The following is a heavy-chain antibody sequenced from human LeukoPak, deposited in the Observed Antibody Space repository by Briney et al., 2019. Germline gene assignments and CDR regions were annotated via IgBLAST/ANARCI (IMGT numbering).Heavy chain of an antibody. CDR3: ARAGRFIAALRWFDP. CDR1: GGSFSGYY. J-gene: IGHJ5*02. CDR2: INHSGST. Sequence: SETLSLTCAVYGGSFSGYYWSWIRQPPGKGLEWIGEINHSGSTNYNSSLKSRVTISVDTSKNQFSLKLSSVTAADTAVYYCARAGRFIAALRWFDPWGQGTLVTVSS. D-gene: IGHD6-6*01. V-gene: IGHV4-34*01.